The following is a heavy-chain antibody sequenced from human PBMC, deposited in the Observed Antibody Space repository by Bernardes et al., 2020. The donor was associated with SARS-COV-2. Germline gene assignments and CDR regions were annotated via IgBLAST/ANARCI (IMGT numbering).Heavy chain of an antibody. J-gene: IGHJ2*01. CDR1: GGSLSGYY. D-gene: IGHD3-16*01. CDR3: VRAVWGICYFDL. V-gene: IGHV4-34*01. CDR2: INYSGST. Sequence: SETLSLTCAVYGGSLSGYYWNWIRQPPGKGLEWIGEINYSGSTNYNPSLKSRVTISVDTSKNQFSLKLTSVTAADTAVYYCVRAVWGICYFDLWGRGTLVTVSS.